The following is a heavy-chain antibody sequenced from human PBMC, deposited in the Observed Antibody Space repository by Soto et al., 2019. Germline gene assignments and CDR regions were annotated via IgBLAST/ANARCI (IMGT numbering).Heavy chain of an antibody. J-gene: IGHJ5*02. CDR3: ARVPLVSYYNVDWFDP. V-gene: IGHV1-3*04. CDR1: GYTFTDYA. Sequence: VQLVQSGAEVKKPGASVKVSCKASGYTFTDYAIHWVRQAPGQSLQWMGWINTGTNDRKYSANFKDRITLTRDTSETTANMELSRLRSEDTAVYYCARVPLVSYYNVDWFDPWGQGTMVTASS. CDR2: INTGTNDR. D-gene: IGHD3-10*01.